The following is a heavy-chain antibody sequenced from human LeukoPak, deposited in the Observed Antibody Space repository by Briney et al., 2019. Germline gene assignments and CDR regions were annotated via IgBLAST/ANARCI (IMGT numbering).Heavy chain of an antibody. D-gene: IGHD1-26*01. CDR1: GGSISSYY. J-gene: IGHJ4*02. V-gene: IGHV4-59*01. CDR2: IYYSGST. Sequence: SETLSLTCTVSGGSISSYYWSWIRQPPGKGLEWIGYIYYSGSTNYNPSLKSRVTISVDTSKNQFSLKLNSVTAADTAVYYCAREDSGSYGVWGQGTLVTVSS. CDR3: AREDSGSYGV.